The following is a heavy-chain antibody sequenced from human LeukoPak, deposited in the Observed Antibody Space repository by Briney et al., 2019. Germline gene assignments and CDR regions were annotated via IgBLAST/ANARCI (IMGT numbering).Heavy chain of an antibody. CDR2: IYYSGST. D-gene: IGHD3-3*01. CDR3: ASKTWTYYDFWSGYYSPRPYYYYMDV. Sequence: SETLSLTCTVSGGSISSSSYYWGWIRQPPGKGLEWIGSIYYSGSTYYNPSLKSRVTISVDTSKNQFSLKLSSVTAADTAVCYCASKTWTYYDFWSGYYSPRPYYYYMDVWGKGTTVTVSS. V-gene: IGHV4-39*07. J-gene: IGHJ6*03. CDR1: GGSISSSSYY.